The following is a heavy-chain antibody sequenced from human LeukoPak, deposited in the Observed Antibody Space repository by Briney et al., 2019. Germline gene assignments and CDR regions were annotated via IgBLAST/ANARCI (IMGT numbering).Heavy chain of an antibody. J-gene: IGHJ4*02. CDR1: GGSFSGYY. CDR2: INHSGST. CDR3: ARGRRRRDY. Sequence: SETLSLTCAVYGGSFSGYYWSWIRQPPGKGLEWIGEINHSGSTNYNPSLKSRVTISVDTSKNQFSLKLSSVTAADTAVYYCARGRRRRDYWGQGTLVTVSS. V-gene: IGHV4-34*01.